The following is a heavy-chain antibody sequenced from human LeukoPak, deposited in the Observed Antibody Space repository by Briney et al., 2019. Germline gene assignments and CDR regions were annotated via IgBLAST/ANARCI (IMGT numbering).Heavy chain of an antibody. D-gene: IGHD3-22*01. CDR3: ARVSYYDSSGYYFLSYVDY. Sequence: GGSLRLSCAASGFTFSSNYMSWVRQAPGKGLEWVSVIYSGGSTYYADSVWGRFTISRDNSKNTLYLQMNSLGAEDTAVYYCARVSYYDSSGYYFLSYVDYWGQGTLVTVSS. V-gene: IGHV3-53*01. CDR1: GFTFSSNY. CDR2: IYSGGST. J-gene: IGHJ4*02.